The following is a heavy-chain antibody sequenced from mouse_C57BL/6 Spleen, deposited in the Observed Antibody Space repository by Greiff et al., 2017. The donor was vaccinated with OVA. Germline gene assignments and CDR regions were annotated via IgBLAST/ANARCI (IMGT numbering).Heavy chain of an antibody. J-gene: IGHJ2*01. D-gene: IGHD1-1*01. CDR2: IYPGDGDT. V-gene: IGHV1-82*01. CDR1: GYAFSSSW. Sequence: VKLVESGPELVKPGASVKISCKASGYAFSSSWMNWVKQRPGKGLEWIGRIYPGDGDTNYNGKFKGKATLTADKSSSTAYMQLSSLTSEDSAVYFCARWGPYYGSDYWGQGTTLTVSS. CDR3: ARWGPYYGSDY.